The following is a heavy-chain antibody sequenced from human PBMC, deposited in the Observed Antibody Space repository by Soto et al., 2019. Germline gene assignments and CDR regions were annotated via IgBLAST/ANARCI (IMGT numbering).Heavy chain of an antibody. CDR3: ARVQRYCTNGVCPPKGFDP. CDR1: GGSFSGDY. CDR2: INHSGST. Sequence: SETLSLICAVYGGSFSGDYWSWIRQPPGKGLEWIGEINHSGSTNYNPSLKSRVTISVDTSKNQFSLKLSSVTAADTAVYYCARVQRYCTNGVCPPKGFDPWGQGTLFTVSS. J-gene: IGHJ5*02. D-gene: IGHD2-8*01. V-gene: IGHV4-34*01.